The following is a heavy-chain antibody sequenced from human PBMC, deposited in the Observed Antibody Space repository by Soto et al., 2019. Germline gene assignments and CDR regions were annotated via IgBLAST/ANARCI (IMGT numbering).Heavy chain of an antibody. CDR3: ALLSGYDLDYYYGMDV. J-gene: IGHJ6*02. V-gene: IGHV4-39*01. D-gene: IGHD5-12*01. Sequence: PSETLSLTCTVSGGSISSSSYYWGWIRQPPGKGLEWIGSIYYSGSTYYNPSLKSRVTISVDTSKNQFSLKLSSVTAADTAVYYXALLSGYDLDYYYGMDVWGQGTTVTVSS. CDR1: GGSISSSSYY. CDR2: IYYSGST.